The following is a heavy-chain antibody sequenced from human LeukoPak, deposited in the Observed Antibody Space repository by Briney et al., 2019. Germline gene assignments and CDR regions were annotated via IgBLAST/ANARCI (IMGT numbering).Heavy chain of an antibody. CDR1: VFNVITKS. CDR3: VSHSDPLTSYSFDY. Sequence: GGSLRLSCAASVFNVITKSMSWVRQAPGKGLEWVSIIHSDGSTCYADSVKGRFTISRDTSKNTVSLQMNSLGAEDAAVYYCVSHSDPLTSYSFDYWGQGTLVTVSS. J-gene: IGHJ4*02. V-gene: IGHV3-53*01. CDR2: IHSDGST. D-gene: IGHD3-9*01.